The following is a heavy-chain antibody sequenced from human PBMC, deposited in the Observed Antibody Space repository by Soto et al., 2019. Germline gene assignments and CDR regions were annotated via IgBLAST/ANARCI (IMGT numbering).Heavy chain of an antibody. J-gene: IGHJ4*02. CDR1: GGTFSSYA. Sequence: QVHLVQSGAEVKKPGSSVKVSCKASGGTFSSYAISWVRQAPGQGLEWRGGIIPIFDIANYAQKFQGRVTITADESTSTAYMELSSLRSEDTAVYYCAREAWGVGTTTSDYWGQGTLVTVSS. CDR2: IIPIFDIA. D-gene: IGHD1-26*01. CDR3: AREAWGVGTTTSDY. V-gene: IGHV1-69*12.